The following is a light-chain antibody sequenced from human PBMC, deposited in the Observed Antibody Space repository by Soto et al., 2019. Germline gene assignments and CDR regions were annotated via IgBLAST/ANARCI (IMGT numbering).Light chain of an antibody. V-gene: IGLV2-14*01. CDR1: SSDVGGYNY. CDR2: DVS. CDR3: SSYTSSSLG. Sequence: SVLTQPASVSGSPGQSITISCTGTSSDVGGYNYVSWYQQHPGKAPKLMIYDVSNRPSGVSNRFSGSKSGNTASLTISGLQAEDEADYYCSSYTSSSLGFGGGTKLTVL. J-gene: IGLJ3*02.